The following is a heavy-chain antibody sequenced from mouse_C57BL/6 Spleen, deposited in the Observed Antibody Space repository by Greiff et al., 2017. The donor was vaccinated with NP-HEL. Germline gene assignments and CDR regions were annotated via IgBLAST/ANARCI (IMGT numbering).Heavy chain of an antibody. Sequence: QVQLQQSGAELARPGASVKLSCKASGYTFTSYGISWVKQRTGQGLEWIGEIYPRSGNTYYNEKFKGKATLTADKSSSTAYMELRSLTSEDSAVYFCASSYDWFAYWGQGTLVTVSA. V-gene: IGHV1-81*01. CDR3: ASSYDWFAY. CDR2: IYPRSGNT. D-gene: IGHD1-1*01. CDR1: GYTFTSYG. J-gene: IGHJ3*01.